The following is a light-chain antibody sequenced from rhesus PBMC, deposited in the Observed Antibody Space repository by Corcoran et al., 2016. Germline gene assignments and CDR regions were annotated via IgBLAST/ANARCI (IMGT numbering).Light chain of an antibody. CDR2: DVS. CDR3: CSYATSSIVV. V-gene: IGLV2S7*01. J-gene: IGLJ6*01. CDR1: RSDVGGYNY. Sequence: QSAPTQPPSVSGSPGQSVTISCTGSRSDVGGYNYVSWYQQHPGKAPKLMIYDVSKRPSGVSDRFSVSKSGNTASLTISGLQADDEADYYCCSYATSSIVVFGSGTKLSVL.